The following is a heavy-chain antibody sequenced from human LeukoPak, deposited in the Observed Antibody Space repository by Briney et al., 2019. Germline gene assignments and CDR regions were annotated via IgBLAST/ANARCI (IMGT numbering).Heavy chain of an antibody. CDR2: LNPDTGST. V-gene: IGHV1-2*02. J-gene: IGHJ5*02. D-gene: IGHD3-10*01. CDR1: VYTFTVYY. CDR3: ARESFSGSGGLNWFAP. Sequence: ASVKVSCTASVYTFTVYYIHWVRQAPGQGLEWMGGLNPDTGSTNYAQKFQARVIMTRDTSINTAYMELRRLRYDDTAMYFCARESFSGSGGLNWFAPWGQGTLVTVSA.